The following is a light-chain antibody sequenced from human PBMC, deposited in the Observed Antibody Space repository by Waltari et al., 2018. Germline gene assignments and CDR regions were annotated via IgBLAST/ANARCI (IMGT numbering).Light chain of an antibody. CDR1: SSDVGGYNY. CDR2: DVS. CDR3: CSYAGSYTFL. V-gene: IGLV2-11*01. Sequence: QSALTQPRSVSGSPGQSVTISCTGTSSDVGGYNYVSWYQQHPGKAPKHMIYDVSKRPSGVPDRFSGAKSGNTASLTISGLQAEDEADYYCCSYAGSYTFLFGTGTKVTVL. J-gene: IGLJ1*01.